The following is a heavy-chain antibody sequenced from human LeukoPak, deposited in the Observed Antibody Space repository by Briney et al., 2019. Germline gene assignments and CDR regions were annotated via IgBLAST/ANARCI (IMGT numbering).Heavy chain of an antibody. J-gene: IGHJ4*02. D-gene: IGHD6-13*01. CDR2: ISYDGSIK. CDR3: AKDWNRRATPPKYSSSWFLDY. CDR1: GFTFSSYG. V-gene: IGHV3-30*18. Sequence: PGGSLRLSCAASGFTFSSYGMHWVRQAPGKGLEWVAVISYDGSIKYYADSVKGRFTISRDNSKNTLYLQMNSLRAEDTAVYYCAKDWNRRATPPKYSSSWFLDYWGQGTLVTVSS.